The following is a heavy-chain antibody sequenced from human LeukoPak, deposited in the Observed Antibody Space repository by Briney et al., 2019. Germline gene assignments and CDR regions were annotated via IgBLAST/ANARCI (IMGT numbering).Heavy chain of an antibody. J-gene: IGHJ6*02. V-gene: IGHV1-69*13. Sequence: ASVKVSCKASGGTFSSYAISWVRQAPGQGLEWMGGIIPIFGTANYAQKFQGRVTITADESTSTAYMELSSQRSEDTAVYYCARGPRPYDFWSGYYSHYYYYGMDVWGQGTTVTVSS. CDR3: ARGPRPYDFWSGYYSHYYYYGMDV. D-gene: IGHD3-3*01. CDR1: GGTFSSYA. CDR2: IIPIFGTA.